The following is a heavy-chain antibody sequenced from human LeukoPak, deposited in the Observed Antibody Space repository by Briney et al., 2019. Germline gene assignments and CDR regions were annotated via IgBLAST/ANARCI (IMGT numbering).Heavy chain of an antibody. CDR3: ARGGYSSSSFYGMDV. Sequence: GGSLRLSCAASGFTFSDHYMDWVRQAPGQGLEWVGHTGNKANSYTTEYAASVKGRFTISRDDSKNSLYLQMNSLKTEGTAVYYCARGGYSSSSFYGMDVWGQGTTVTVSS. CDR2: TGNKANSYTT. J-gene: IGHJ6*02. D-gene: IGHD6-6*01. V-gene: IGHV3-72*01. CDR1: GFTFSDHY.